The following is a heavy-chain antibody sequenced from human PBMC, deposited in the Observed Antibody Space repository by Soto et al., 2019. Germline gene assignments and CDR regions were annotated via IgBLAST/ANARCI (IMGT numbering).Heavy chain of an antibody. D-gene: IGHD4-17*01. V-gene: IGHV2-5*02. CDR2: VYWDDTK. CDR3: AHRRSNGDYDH. J-gene: IGHJ4*02. Sequence: QITLKESGPTLMKPTQTLTLTCTFFGFSLITRGVSVGWIRQPPGKALEWLALVYWDDTKLYSPSLESSLTXNXXTSRNQVVLTMTNMNPVDTATYYCAHRRSNGDYDHWGQGTLVTVSS. CDR1: GFSLITRGVS.